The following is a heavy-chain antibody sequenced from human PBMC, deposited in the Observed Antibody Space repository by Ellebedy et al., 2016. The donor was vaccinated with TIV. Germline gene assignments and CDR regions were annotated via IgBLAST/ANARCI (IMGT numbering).Heavy chain of an antibody. D-gene: IGHD3-16*01. Sequence: GESLKISXAASGFTFTNFAMNWARQAPGKGLEWVSSISGDGSTFYADSVKDRFTISRDNSKNTLYLQMHSLRADDTAIYYCAKDHRFGRQLGVFDYWGQGTLVTVSS. V-gene: IGHV3-23*01. CDR2: ISGDGST. CDR1: GFTFTNFA. CDR3: AKDHRFGRQLGVFDY. J-gene: IGHJ4*02.